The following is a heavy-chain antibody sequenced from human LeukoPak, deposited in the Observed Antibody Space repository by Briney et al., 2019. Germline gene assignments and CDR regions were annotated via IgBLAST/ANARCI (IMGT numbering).Heavy chain of an antibody. V-gene: IGHV3-48*04. D-gene: IGHD1-26*01. Sequence: PGGSLRLSCAASRFNFSNYGLNWVRQAPGKGLEGVSYISGRSSTIYYADSVKGRFTISRDNAKNSLFLQMNSLRVEDTAVYYCARDQAGARVSWFDPWGQGPLVTVSS. CDR1: RFNFSNYG. CDR3: ARDQAGARVSWFDP. J-gene: IGHJ5*02. CDR2: ISGRSSTI.